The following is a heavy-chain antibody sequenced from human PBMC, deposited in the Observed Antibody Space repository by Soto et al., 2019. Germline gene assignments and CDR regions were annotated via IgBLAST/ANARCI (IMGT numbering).Heavy chain of an antibody. CDR3: ATSNWFDP. CDR1: GGSISSTSSY. J-gene: IGHJ5*02. CDR2: LYYSGIT. V-gene: IGHV4-39*01. Sequence: SETLSLTCTVSGGSISSTSSYWGWIRQPPGQGLEWIGSLYYSGITYYNPSLKSRVTISVDTSKNQCSLKLSSVTAADTAVYYCATSNWFDPWGQGTLVNLSS.